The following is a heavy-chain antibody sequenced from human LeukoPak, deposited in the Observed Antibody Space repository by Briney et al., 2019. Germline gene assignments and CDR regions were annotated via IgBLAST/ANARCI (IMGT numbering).Heavy chain of an antibody. CDR3: ARRYDIGGCWKD. V-gene: IGHV3-53*01. Sequence: GGSLRLSCAVSGFTVSSNYMSWVRQAPGKGLEWVSVIYSGGNTYYADSVKGRFTISRDNSKNTLYLQMNSLRAEDTAVYYCARRYDIGGCWKDWGQGTLVTVSS. J-gene: IGHJ4*02. CDR2: IYSGGNT. D-gene: IGHD3-9*01. CDR1: GFTVSSNY.